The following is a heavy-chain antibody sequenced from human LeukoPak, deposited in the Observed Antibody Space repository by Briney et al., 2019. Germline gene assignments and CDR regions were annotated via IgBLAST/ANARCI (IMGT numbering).Heavy chain of an antibody. J-gene: IGHJ5*02. CDR1: GYTFTDYY. D-gene: IGHD4-17*01. CDR2: INPNSGGT. CDR3: ARDRKVFYGDYRGHNWFDP. V-gene: IGHV1-2*02. Sequence: GASVKVSCKASGYTFTDYYMHWVRQAPGQGLEWMGWINPNSGGTNYAQKFQGRVTMTRDTSISTAYMELSRLRSDDTAVYYCARDRKVFYGDYRGHNWFDPWGQGTLVTVSS.